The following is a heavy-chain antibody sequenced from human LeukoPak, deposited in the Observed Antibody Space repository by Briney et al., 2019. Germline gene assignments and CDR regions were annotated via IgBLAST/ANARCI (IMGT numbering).Heavy chain of an antibody. CDR2: ISGSGGST. D-gene: IGHD2-2*01. CDR1: GFTFSSLA. Sequence: SGGSLRLSCAASGFTFSSLAMTWVRQAPGKGLEWVSAISGSGGSTYYADSVKGRFTISRDNSKNTLYLQMNSLRAEDTAVYYCAKDLNQLTFDYWGQGTLVTVSS. V-gene: IGHV3-23*01. J-gene: IGHJ4*02. CDR3: AKDLNQLTFDY.